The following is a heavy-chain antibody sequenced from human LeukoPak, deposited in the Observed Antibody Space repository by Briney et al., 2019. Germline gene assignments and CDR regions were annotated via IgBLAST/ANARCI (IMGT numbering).Heavy chain of an antibody. Sequence: ASVKVSCKASGYTFTAYYMHWVRQAPGQGLEWMGWINPNSGGTNYAQKFQGRVTMTRDTSISTAHMELSRLRSDDTALYYCAREEGYCSSTSCHIDYWGQGTLVTVSS. CDR1: GYTFTAYY. CDR3: AREEGYCSSTSCHIDY. CDR2: INPNSGGT. D-gene: IGHD2-2*01. J-gene: IGHJ4*02. V-gene: IGHV1-2*02.